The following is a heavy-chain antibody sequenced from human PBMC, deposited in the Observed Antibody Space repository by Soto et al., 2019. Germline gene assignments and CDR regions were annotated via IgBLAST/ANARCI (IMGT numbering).Heavy chain of an antibody. J-gene: IGHJ5*02. CDR1: GFTFSVYG. V-gene: IGHV3-33*06. Sequence: PGGSLRLSCSASGFTFSVYGMHWVRQAPGKGLEWVAGVWYDGSYRNYADSVKGRFTISRDNSKNTVDLQMNSLRVEDTAIYYCVKDKEQWLVSGWFDPWGQGTRVTVSS. D-gene: IGHD6-19*01. CDR3: VKDKEQWLVSGWFDP. CDR2: VWYDGSYR.